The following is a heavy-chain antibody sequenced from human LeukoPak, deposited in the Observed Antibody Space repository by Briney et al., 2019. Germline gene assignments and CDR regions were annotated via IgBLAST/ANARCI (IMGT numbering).Heavy chain of an antibody. V-gene: IGHV4-59*08. CDR2: SYYSGST. CDR1: GGSISNYY. D-gene: IGHD3-22*01. J-gene: IGHJ3*02. CDR3: ARPSRTGSGWDAFAI. Sequence: SETLSLTCTVSGGSISNYYWSWIRQPPGKELEWIGYSYYSGSTNYNPSLTGRVTISVDTSKNQFSLNLSSVTAADTAVYYCARPSRTGSGWDAFAIWGQGRLVTVSS.